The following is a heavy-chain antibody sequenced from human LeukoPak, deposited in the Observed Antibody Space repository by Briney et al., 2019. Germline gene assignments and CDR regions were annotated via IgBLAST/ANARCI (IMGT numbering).Heavy chain of an antibody. Sequence: GGSLRLSCAASGFTFSSYSMNWVRQAPGKGLEWVSSISSSSSYIYYADSVKGRFTISRDNAKNSLYLQMNSLRAEDTAVYYCARAPGGSGWLDYWGQGTLVTVSS. CDR1: GFTFSSYS. D-gene: IGHD6-19*01. J-gene: IGHJ4*02. CDR3: ARAPGGSGWLDY. V-gene: IGHV3-21*01. CDR2: ISSSSSYI.